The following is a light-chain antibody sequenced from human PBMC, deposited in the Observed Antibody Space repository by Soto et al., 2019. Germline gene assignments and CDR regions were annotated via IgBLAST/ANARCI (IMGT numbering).Light chain of an antibody. CDR3: QKYDSAPWT. J-gene: IGKJ1*01. CDR2: TAS. Sequence: DIQMTQSPSSLSAFVGDRVTITCRASQGISNYLAWYQQKPGKVPKLLIYTASTLQSGVPSRFSGSGSGTDFTLTISSLQPEDVATYYCQKYDSAPWTCGQGTKVEIK. V-gene: IGKV1-27*01. CDR1: QGISNY.